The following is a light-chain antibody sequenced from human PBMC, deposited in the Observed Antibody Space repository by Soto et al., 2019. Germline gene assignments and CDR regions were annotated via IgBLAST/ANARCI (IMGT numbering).Light chain of an antibody. CDR1: QSVSSN. V-gene: IGKV3D-15*01. CDR3: QQYNNWLT. CDR2: GAS. Sequence: EIVMTQSPATLSVSPGERATLSCRASQSVSSNLAWYQQKPGQAPRLLIYGASTRATGIPARFSGSGSGTEVTLIISSLQSEDFAVYCCQQYNNWLTFGGGTKVEIK. J-gene: IGKJ4*01.